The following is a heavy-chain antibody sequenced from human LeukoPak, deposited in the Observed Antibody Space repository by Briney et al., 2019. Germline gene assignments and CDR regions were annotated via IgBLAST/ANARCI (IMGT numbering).Heavy chain of an antibody. J-gene: IGHJ4*02. CDR3: ARPRTGYKGYYFDY. CDR2: IYWDDDK. Sequence: SGPTLVGPTQTLTLTCTFSGFSLSTSGVGVGWIRQPPGKALEWLALIYWDDDKRYSPSLKNRFTITKDTSKNQVVLTMTNMDPVDTATYYCARPRTGYKGYYFDYWGQGTLVTVSS. CDR1: GFSLSTSGVG. D-gene: IGHD5-24*01. V-gene: IGHV2-5*02.